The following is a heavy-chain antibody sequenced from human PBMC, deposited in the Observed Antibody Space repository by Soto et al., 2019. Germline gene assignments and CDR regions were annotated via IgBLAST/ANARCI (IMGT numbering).Heavy chain of an antibody. V-gene: IGHV3-15*01. D-gene: IGHD2-2*01. Sequence: EVQLLESGGDLAEPGGSLRLSCAASGSAFTHVGMTWVRQAPGRGLEWVGRIKRKIDGETTNYAAPVKGRFTISRDDSKNTLYLQMNSLKTDDSAVYYCAADRYCSSNTCPGAFDIWGQGTTV. CDR3: AADRYCSSNTCPGAFDI. CDR1: GSAFTHVG. J-gene: IGHJ3*02. CDR2: IKRKIDGETT.